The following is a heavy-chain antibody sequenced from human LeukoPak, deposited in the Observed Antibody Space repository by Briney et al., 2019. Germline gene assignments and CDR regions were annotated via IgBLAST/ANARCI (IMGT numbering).Heavy chain of an antibody. D-gene: IGHD6-19*01. J-gene: IGHJ4*02. Sequence: PGGSLRLSCAASGFTFNSYGMHWVRQAPGEGLEWVTVIWYDGSNKYYADSVKGRFTISRDNPKNTLYLQMNSLRAEDTAVYYCARVRAPGIAVAGTYFDYWGQGTLVTVSS. CDR1: GFTFNSYG. CDR3: ARVRAPGIAVAGTYFDY. CDR2: IWYDGSNK. V-gene: IGHV3-33*01.